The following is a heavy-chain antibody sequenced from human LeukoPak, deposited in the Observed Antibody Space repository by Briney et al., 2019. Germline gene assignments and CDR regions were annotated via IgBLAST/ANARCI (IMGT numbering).Heavy chain of an antibody. Sequence: PSETLSLTCTVSGGSISSSSYYWGWIRQPPGKGLEWIGEINHSGSTYNPSLKSRVTISVDTSKNQFSLRLSSLTAADTALYYCARDRKYYYHMDVWGKGTTVTVSS. CDR3: ARDRKYYYHMDV. CDR1: GGSISSSSYY. D-gene: IGHD1-14*01. V-gene: IGHV4-39*07. J-gene: IGHJ6*03. CDR2: INHSGST.